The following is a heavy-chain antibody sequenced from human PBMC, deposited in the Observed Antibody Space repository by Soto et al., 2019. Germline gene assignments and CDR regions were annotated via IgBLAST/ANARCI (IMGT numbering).Heavy chain of an antibody. Sequence: PGGSLRLSCAASGFTFSSYAMSWVRQAPGKGLEWVSAISGSGGSTYYADSVKGRFTISRDNSKNTLYLQVNSLRAEDTAVYYCESTPDIVVVPAAPDYWGQGTLVTVSS. CDR2: ISGSGGST. CDR1: GFTFSSYA. CDR3: ESTPDIVVVPAAPDY. V-gene: IGHV3-23*01. D-gene: IGHD2-2*01. J-gene: IGHJ4*02.